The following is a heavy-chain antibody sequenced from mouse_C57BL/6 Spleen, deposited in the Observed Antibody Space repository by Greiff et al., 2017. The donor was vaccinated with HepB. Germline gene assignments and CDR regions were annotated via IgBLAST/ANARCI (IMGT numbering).Heavy chain of an antibody. J-gene: IGHJ2*01. D-gene: IGHD3-2*02. V-gene: IGHV1-53*01. CDR3: AREQLTYYFDY. CDR1: GYTFTSYW. CDR2: INPSNGGT. Sequence: VKLQESGTELVKPGASVKLSCKASGYTFTSYWMHWVKQRPGQGLEWIGNINPSNGGTNYNEKFKSKATLTVDKSSSTAYMQLSSLTSEDSAVDYGAREQLTYYFDYWGQGTTLTVSS.